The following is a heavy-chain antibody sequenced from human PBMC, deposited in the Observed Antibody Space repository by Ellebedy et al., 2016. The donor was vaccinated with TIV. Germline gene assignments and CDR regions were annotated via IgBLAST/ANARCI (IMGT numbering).Heavy chain of an antibody. CDR2: INAGNGDP. CDR1: GYTLTSYA. V-gene: IGHV1-3*01. J-gene: IGHJ4*02. D-gene: IGHD7-27*01. CDR3: ARGTGKPIEHWGGAVDY. Sequence: AASVKVSCKASGYTLTSYAIHWVRQAPGQRLEWMGWINAGNGDPKYSQKFQGRVTITRDTSASTAYMELSSLTSEDTAVYYCARGTGKPIEHWGGAVDYWGQGTLVTVSS.